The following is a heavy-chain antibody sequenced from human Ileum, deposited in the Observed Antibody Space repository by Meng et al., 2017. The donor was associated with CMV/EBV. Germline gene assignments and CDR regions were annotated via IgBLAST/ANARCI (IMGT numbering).Heavy chain of an antibody. D-gene: IGHD1-26*01. J-gene: IGHJ4*02. CDR3: ARRYSGSSYDY. CDR2: IYYTGSV. Sequence: QLQLQESGPGLVKPSETLSRTCTVSGGSISSSAYYWGWIRQPPGKGLEWIGRIYYTGSVYYNPSLRSRVTISVDTSKNQFSLKMSSMTAADTAVYYCARRYSGSSYDYWGQGTLVTVSS. V-gene: IGHV4-39*07. CDR1: GGSISSSAYY.